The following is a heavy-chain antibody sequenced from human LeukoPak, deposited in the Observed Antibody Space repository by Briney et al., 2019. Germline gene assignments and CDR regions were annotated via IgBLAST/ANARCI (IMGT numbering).Heavy chain of an antibody. CDR1: GGSITSSSYY. D-gene: IGHD5-18*01. CDR2: LYYTGTP. Sequence: PSETLSLTCTVSGGSITSSSYYWGWIRQPPGKRLEWIGSLYYTGTPFNNPSLPGRVTISVDTSKNQLSLNLSSVTAADTAVYYCARRWTGYSYGDAFDIWGQGTMVTVSS. CDR3: ARRWTGYSYGDAFDI. J-gene: IGHJ3*02. V-gene: IGHV4-39*01.